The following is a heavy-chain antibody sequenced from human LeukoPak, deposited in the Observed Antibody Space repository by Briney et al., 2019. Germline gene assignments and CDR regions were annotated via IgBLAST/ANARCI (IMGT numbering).Heavy chain of an antibody. J-gene: IGHJ6*04. CDR1: GGTFSSYA. CDR2: IIPIFGTA. V-gene: IGHV1-69*13. Sequence: SVKVSCKASGGTFSSYAISWVRQAPGQGLEWMGGIIPIFGTANYAQKFQGRVTITADESTSTAYMELSSPRSDDTAVYYCASRTRFGELLLPPYYYYYGMDVWGKGTTVTVSS. CDR3: ASRTRFGELLLPPYYYYYGMDV. D-gene: IGHD3-10*01.